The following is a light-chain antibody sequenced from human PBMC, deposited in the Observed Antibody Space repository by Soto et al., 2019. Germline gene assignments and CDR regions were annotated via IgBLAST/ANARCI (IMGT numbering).Light chain of an antibody. Sequence: IVMTQSPGTLAVSPGERATLSCRASQGVIVNLAWYQQKPGQAPRLLIYDASNRATGIPARFSGSGSGTDFTLTISSLEPEDFAVYYCQQRSNWPPRYTFGQGTKLEIK. CDR1: QGVIVN. V-gene: IGKV3-11*01. CDR2: DAS. CDR3: QQRSNWPPRYT. J-gene: IGKJ2*01.